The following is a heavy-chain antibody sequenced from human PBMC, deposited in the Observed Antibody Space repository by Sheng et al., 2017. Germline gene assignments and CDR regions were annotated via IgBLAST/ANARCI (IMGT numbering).Heavy chain of an antibody. J-gene: IGHJ4*02. CDR2: INPTTTTT. CDR1: GYTFTSYH. D-gene: IGHD3-16*01. V-gene: IGHV1-46*01. Sequence: QVQLVQSGAEVKEPGASVRVACGTSGYTFTSYHMHWVRQAPGQGLEWMAVINPTTTTTTYAPRFQGRVTVTRDTSTATVYMELTSLRSEDTAVYYCGTEGVARGSPAYWGQGTLVTVSS. CDR3: GTEGVARGSPAY.